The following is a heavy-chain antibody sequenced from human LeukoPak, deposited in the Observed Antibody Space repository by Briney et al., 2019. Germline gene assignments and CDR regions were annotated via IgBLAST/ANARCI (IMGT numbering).Heavy chain of an antibody. D-gene: IGHD5-18*01. J-gene: IGHJ4*02. CDR3: AKGYGYGLDY. V-gene: IGHV3-30*02. Sequence: GGSLRLSCAASGFTFKNYWMHWVRQAPGKGLEWVTFIRYDGSNKDYADSVKGRFTISRDNSKNTLYLQMDSLRAEDTAVYYCAKGYGYGLDYWGQGNLVTVSS. CDR1: GFTFKNYW. CDR2: IRYDGSNK.